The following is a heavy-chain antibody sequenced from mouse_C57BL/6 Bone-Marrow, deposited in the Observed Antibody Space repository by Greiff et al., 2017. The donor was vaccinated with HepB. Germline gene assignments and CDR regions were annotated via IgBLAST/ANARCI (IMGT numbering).Heavy chain of an antibody. V-gene: IGHV1-55*01. D-gene: IGHD1-1*01. CDR2: IYPGSGST. CDR1: GYTFTSYW. J-gene: IGHJ4*01. Sequence: QVQLQQPGAELVKPGASVKMSCKASGYTFTSYWITWVKQRPGQGLEWIGDIYPGSGSTNYNEKFKSKATLTVDTSSSTAYMQLSSLTSEASAVDYCARYYGSSTDYYAMDYGGQGTAVTVSS. CDR3: ARYYGSSTDYYAMDY.